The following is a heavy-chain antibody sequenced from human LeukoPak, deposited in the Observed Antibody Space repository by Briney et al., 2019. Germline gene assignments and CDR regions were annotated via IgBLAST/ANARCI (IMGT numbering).Heavy chain of an antibody. CDR1: GFTFSSYS. V-gene: IGHV3-21*01. CDR2: ISSSSSYI. D-gene: IGHD6-6*01. J-gene: IGHJ4*02. CDR3: AGSLYSSSSPIDY. Sequence: GGSLRLSCAASGFTFSSYSMNWVRQAPGKGLEWVSSISSSSSYIYYADSVKGRFTISRDNAKNSLYLQMNSLRADDTAVYYCAGSLYSSSSPIDYWGQGTLVTVSS.